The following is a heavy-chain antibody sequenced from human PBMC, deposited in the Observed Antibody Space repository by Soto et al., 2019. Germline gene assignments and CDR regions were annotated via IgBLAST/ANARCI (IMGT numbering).Heavy chain of an antibody. CDR2: INPSGGST. CDR3: AKVSYYESLH. V-gene: IGHV1-46*01. CDR1: GYTFTSYY. D-gene: IGHD3-22*01. J-gene: IGHJ4*02. Sequence: ASVKVSCKASGYTFTSYYMHWVRQAPGQGLEWMGIINPSGGSTRYAQKFQGRVTMTRDTSTSTVYMYLQMNSLRAEDTAVYYFAKVSYYESLHWGQGTLVTVSS.